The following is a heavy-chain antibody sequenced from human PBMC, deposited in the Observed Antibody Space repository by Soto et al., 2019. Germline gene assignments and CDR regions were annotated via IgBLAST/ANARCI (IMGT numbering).Heavy chain of an antibody. CDR3: ARHRPRYYDILTGYYKGPDY. D-gene: IGHD3-9*01. V-gene: IGHV5-51*01. J-gene: IGHJ4*02. Sequence: GESLKISCKGSGYSFTSYWIGWVRQMPGKGLEWMGIIYPGDSDTRYSPSFQGQVTISADKSISTAYLQWSSLKASDTAMYYCARHRPRYYDILTGYYKGPDYWGQGTPVTVSS. CDR2: IYPGDSDT. CDR1: GYSFTSYW.